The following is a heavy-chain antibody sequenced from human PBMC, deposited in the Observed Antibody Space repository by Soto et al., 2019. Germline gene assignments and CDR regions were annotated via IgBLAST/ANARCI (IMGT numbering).Heavy chain of an antibody. V-gene: IGHV1-46*01. CDR1: GYTFTSYY. CDR2: INPSGGST. Sequence: ASVKVSCKASGYTFTSYYMHCVRQAPGQGLEWMGIINPSGGSTSYAQKFQGRVTMTRDTSTSTVYMELSSLRSEDTAVYYCARDPQMAYCGGDCYSVVGDAFDIWGQGTMVTVSS. J-gene: IGHJ3*02. D-gene: IGHD2-21*02. CDR3: ARDPQMAYCGGDCYSVVGDAFDI.